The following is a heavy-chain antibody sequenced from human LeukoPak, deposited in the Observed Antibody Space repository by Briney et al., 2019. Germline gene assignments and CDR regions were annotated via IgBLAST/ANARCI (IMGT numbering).Heavy chain of an antibody. CDR2: MSNSGST. V-gene: IGHV4-59*02. CDR3: ARELKVGNTGYYFDY. J-gene: IGHJ4*02. D-gene: IGHD4-23*01. CDR1: GVSVSSHY. Sequence: SETLSLTCTVSGVSVSSHYWSWIRQPPGKGLEWIAYMSNSGSTNYNPSLKSRVSISGDTSKNQFSLKLNSVTAGDTAVFYCARELKVGNTGYYFDYWGQGILVTVSS.